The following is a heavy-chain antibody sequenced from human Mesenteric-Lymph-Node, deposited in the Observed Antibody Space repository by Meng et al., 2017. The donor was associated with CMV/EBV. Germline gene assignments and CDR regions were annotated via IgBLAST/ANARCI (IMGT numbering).Heavy chain of an antibody. CDR2: INPNSGVT. CDR3: AKSSLLLYNNYFGP. J-gene: IGHJ5*02. V-gene: IGHV1-2*02. D-gene: IGHD3-16*02. Sequence: ASVKVSCKASGYAFTGHYMHWVRQAPGQGFEWMGWINPNSGVTNYAQKFQDRVTMTRDTSITTAYMELSGLRSDDTAIYYCAKSSLLLYNNYFGPWGQGTVVTVSS. CDR1: GYAFTGHY.